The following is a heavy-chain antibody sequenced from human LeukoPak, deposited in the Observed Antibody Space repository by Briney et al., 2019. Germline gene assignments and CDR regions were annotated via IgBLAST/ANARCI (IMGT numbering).Heavy chain of an antibody. CDR3: ARGERTYYYDSSGYFLKKYFQH. CDR1: GGSSSGYY. Sequence: PSETLSLTCAVYGGSSSGYYWSWIRQPPGKGLEWIGEINHSGSTNYNPSLKSRVTISVDTSKNQFSLKLSSVTAADTAVYYCARGERTYYYDSSGYFLKKYFQHWGQGTLVTVSS. V-gene: IGHV4-34*01. D-gene: IGHD3-22*01. J-gene: IGHJ1*01. CDR2: INHSGST.